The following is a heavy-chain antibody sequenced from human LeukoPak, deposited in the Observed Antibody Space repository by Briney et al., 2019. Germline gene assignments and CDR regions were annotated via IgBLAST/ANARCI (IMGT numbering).Heavy chain of an antibody. CDR1: GGSFSGYY. J-gene: IGHJ4*02. D-gene: IGHD3-10*01. Sequence: SETPSLTCAVYGGSFSGYYWSWIRQPPGKGLEWIGEINHSGSTNYNPSLKSRVTISVDTSKNQFSLKLSSVTAADTAVYYCARYLRWLSPFDYWGQGTLVTVSS. V-gene: IGHV4-34*01. CDR2: INHSGST. CDR3: ARYLRWLSPFDY.